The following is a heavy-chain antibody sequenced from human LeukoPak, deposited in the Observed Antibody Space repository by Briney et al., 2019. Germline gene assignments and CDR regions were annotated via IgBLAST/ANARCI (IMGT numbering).Heavy chain of an antibody. V-gene: IGHV5-51*01. CDR3: ARDTTSEIDY. J-gene: IGHJ4*02. CDR2: IYPGDSET. Sequence: GESLKISCKGSGYSFTSYWIGWVRQMPGKGLEWMGIIYPGDSETRYSPSFQGQVTISVDKSISTAYLHWSSLQASDTAMYYCARDTTSEIDYWGQGTLVTVSS. D-gene: IGHD1-14*01. CDR1: GYSFTSYW.